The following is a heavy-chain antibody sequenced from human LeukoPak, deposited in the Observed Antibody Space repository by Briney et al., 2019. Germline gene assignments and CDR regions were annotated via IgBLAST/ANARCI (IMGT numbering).Heavy chain of an antibody. Sequence: GGSLRLSCAASGFTFSSYAMSWVRQAPGKGLEGVSGISGSGGITNYADSVKGRFTISRDNSKNTLCLQMNSLRAEDTTVYYCARSSSCSSTSCRPTYYYYYMDVWGKGTTVTVSS. CDR3: ARSSSCSSTSCRPTYYYYYMDV. V-gene: IGHV3-23*01. D-gene: IGHD2-2*01. J-gene: IGHJ6*03. CDR2: ISGSGGIT. CDR1: GFTFSSYA.